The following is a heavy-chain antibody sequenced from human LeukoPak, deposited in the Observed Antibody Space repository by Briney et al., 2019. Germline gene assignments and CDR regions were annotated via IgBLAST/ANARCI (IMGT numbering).Heavy chain of an antibody. J-gene: IGHJ4*02. CDR3: TTDGYYDTLTGYYKEFDY. D-gene: IGHD3-9*01. CDR2: IKSKTDGGTT. V-gene: IGHV3-15*01. CDR1: GFTFSNAW. Sequence: GSLRLSCAASGFTFSNAWMSWVRQAPGKGLEWVGRIKSKTDGGTTDYAAPVKGRFTISRDDSENTLYLQMNSLKTEDTAVYHCTTDGYYDTLTGYYKEFDYWGQGTLVTVSS.